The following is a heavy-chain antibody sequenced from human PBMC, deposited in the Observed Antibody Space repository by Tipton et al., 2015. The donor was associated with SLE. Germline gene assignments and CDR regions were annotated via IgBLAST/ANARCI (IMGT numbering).Heavy chain of an antibody. CDR2: ISYDGSNK. V-gene: IGHV3-30*04. Sequence: SLRLSCAASGFTFSSYAMHWVRQAPGKGLEWVAVISYDGSNKYYAESVKGRFTISRDNSKNTLYLQMNTLRAEDTAVYYCARVLTLSYFDYWGQGTLVTVSS. CDR1: GFTFSSYA. J-gene: IGHJ4*02. CDR3: ARVLTLSYFDY.